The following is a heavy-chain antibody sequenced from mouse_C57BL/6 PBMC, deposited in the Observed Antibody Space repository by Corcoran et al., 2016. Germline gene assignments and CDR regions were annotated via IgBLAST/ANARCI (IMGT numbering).Heavy chain of an antibody. Sequence: QVQLKQSGAELVRPGASVKLSCKASGYTFTDYYINWVKQRPGQGLEWIARIYPGSGNTYYNEKFKGKATLTAEKSSSTAYMQLSSLTSEDSAVYFCARSGGYYGSSYEDFDVWGTGTTVTVSS. V-gene: IGHV1-76*01. D-gene: IGHD1-1*01. CDR2: IYPGSGNT. CDR1: GYTFTDYY. J-gene: IGHJ1*03. CDR3: ARSGGYYGSSYEDFDV.